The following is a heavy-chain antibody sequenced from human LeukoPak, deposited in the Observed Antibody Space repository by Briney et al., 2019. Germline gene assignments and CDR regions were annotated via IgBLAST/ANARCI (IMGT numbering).Heavy chain of an antibody. Sequence: QTLSLTCAISGDSVSSNGAAWNWIRQSPSRGLEWLGRTYYRSKWYNDYAVSVKSRITINPDTSKNQFSLQLDSVTPEDTAVYYCCHSLSGRTGAFDIWGRGTVVTVSS. V-gene: IGHV6-1*01. CDR3: CHSLSGRTGAFDI. D-gene: IGHD2-21*01. CDR2: TYYRSKWYN. CDR1: GDSVSSNGAA. J-gene: IGHJ3*02.